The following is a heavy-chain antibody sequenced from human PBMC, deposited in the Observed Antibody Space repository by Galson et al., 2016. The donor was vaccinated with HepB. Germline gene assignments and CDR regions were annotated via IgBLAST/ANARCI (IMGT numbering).Heavy chain of an antibody. J-gene: IGHJ6*02. V-gene: IGHV3-53*01. CDR3: ARERGYSGIQGYFYYGMDV. D-gene: IGHD1-26*01. CDR1: GITVSNNY. Sequence: SLRLSCAASGITVSNNYMTWVRQAPGKGLEWVSVIYRNGDTYYAESVKGRFTISRDNSKNTVFLRMNSLRAEDTAVYYCARERGYSGIQGYFYYGMDVWGQGTTVTVSS. CDR2: IYRNGDT.